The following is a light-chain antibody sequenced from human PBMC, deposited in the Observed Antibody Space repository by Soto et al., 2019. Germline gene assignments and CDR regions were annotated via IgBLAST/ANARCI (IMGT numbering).Light chain of an antibody. CDR2: KAS. V-gene: IGKV1-5*03. J-gene: IGKJ1*01. CDR1: QNLNNW. Sequence: DIQMTQSPSTLSASVGDRVTITCRASQNLNNWLAWFQQKPGKAPTLLIYKASGLESGVPSRFSGSGSGTEFTLTISSLQPDDFSTYYCQQYNSYPGTFGQGTKVEIK. CDR3: QQYNSYPGT.